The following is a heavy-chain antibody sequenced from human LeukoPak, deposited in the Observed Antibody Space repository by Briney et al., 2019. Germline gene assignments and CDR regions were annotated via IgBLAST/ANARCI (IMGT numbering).Heavy chain of an antibody. D-gene: IGHD3-9*01. Sequence: SETLSLTCTVSGVSISSYYWSWIRQPPGKGLEWIGYIYYSGSTSYNPSLKSRVTISVDTSKNQFSLKLSSVTAADTAVYYCARVNILTGSFFDYWGQGTLVTVSS. CDR3: ARVNILTGSFFDY. CDR2: IYYSGST. V-gene: IGHV4-59*01. CDR1: GVSISSYY. J-gene: IGHJ4*02.